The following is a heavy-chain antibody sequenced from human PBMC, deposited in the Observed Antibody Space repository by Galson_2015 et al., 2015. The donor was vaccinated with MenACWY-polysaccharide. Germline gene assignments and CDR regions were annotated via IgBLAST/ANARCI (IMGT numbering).Heavy chain of an antibody. J-gene: IGHJ2*01. Sequence: LSLTCTVSGGSISSYYWNWIRQPPGKGLEWVGYINYSGSTNHNPSLKSRVTMSVDTSKNQFSLNLTSVTDADTAVYYCARAIAVAGQRRDFDLWGRGTLVTVSS. CDR1: GGSISSYY. CDR2: INYSGST. D-gene: IGHD6-19*01. V-gene: IGHV4-59*01. CDR3: ARAIAVAGQRRDFDL.